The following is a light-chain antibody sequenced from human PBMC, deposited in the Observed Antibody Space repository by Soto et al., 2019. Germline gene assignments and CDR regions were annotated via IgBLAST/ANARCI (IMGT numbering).Light chain of an antibody. CDR2: DVS. CDR1: SSDVGDYNY. J-gene: IGLJ3*02. CDR3: CSFAGSYTIRV. Sequence: QSALTQPRSVSGSPGQSVTISCTGTSSDVGDYNYVSWYQQYPGKAPKLVIYDVSKRPSGVPDRFSGSKSGNTASLTISGLQADDEADYYYCSFAGSYTIRVFGGGTKLTVL. V-gene: IGLV2-11*01.